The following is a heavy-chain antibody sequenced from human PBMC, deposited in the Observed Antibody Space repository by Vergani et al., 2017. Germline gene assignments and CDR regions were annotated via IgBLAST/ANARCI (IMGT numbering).Heavy chain of an antibody. CDR2: ISYDGSNK. CDR1: GFTFSSYA. Sequence: QVQLVESGGGVVQPGRSLRLSCAASGFTFSSYAMHWVRQAPGKGLEWVAVISYDGSNKYYADSVKGRFTISRDNAKNSLYLQMNSLRAEDTALYYCAKDIYGDYGLSYFQHWGQGTLVTVSS. V-gene: IGHV3-30-3*01. J-gene: IGHJ1*01. D-gene: IGHD4-17*01. CDR3: AKDIYGDYGLSYFQH.